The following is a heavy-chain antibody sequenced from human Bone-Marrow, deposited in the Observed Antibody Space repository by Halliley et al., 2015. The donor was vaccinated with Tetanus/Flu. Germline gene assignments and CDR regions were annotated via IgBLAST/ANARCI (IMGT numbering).Heavy chain of an antibody. Sequence: TLSLTCAVSGGSITRGGFYWSWIRQPPGKGLEYVGYISNSGSTYYKPSLKSRLTISVDTSENQVSLKLNSVTAADTAVYYCARVAGDCGDIYFQHWGQGTLVTVSS. J-gene: IGHJ1*01. CDR2: ISNSGST. D-gene: IGHD2-21*02. V-gene: IGHV4-30-4*01. CDR3: ARVAGDCGDIYFQH. CDR1: GGSITRGGFY.